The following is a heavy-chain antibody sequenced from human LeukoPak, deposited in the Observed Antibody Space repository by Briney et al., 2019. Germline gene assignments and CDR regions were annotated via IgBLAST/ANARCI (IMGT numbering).Heavy chain of an antibody. D-gene: IGHD5-18*01. J-gene: IGHJ3*02. CDR3: ARDRGYSTFDI. CDR1: GFTFSTHS. V-gene: IGHV3-48*01. CDR2: ITSSSSTI. Sequence: PGGSLRLSCAASGFTFSTHSMNWVRQAPGKGLEWVSYITSSSSTIYYADSVKGRFTISRDNAKNSLCLQMSSLRAEDTAVYYCARDRGYSTFDIWGQGTMVTVSS.